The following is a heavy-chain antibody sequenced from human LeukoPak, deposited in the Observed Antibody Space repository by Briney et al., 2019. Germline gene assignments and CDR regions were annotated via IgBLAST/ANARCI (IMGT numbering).Heavy chain of an antibody. CDR2: RSYDGSNK. D-gene: IGHD3-22*01. J-gene: IGHJ4*02. V-gene: IGHV3-30*01. CDR3: ARDRNIVVVMPYFDY. CDR1: GFTFSSYA. Sequence: GRSLRLSCAASGFTFSSYAMHWVRQAPGKGLEWVAVRSYDGSNKYYADSVKGRFTISRDNSKNTLYLQMNSMRAEDTAVYYCARDRNIVVVMPYFDYWGQGTLVTVSS.